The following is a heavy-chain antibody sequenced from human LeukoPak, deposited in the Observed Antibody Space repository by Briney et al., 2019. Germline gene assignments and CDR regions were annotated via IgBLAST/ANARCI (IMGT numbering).Heavy chain of an antibody. Sequence: SETLSLTCTVSGGSISSSSYYWSWIRQPPGKGLEWIGYIYYSGSTNYNPSLKSRVTISVDTSKNQFSLKLSSVTAADTAVYYCAGIPTVTTGPEHSPVEYFQHWGQGTLVTVSS. CDR3: AGIPTVTTGPEHSPVEYFQH. V-gene: IGHV4-61*01. D-gene: IGHD4-17*01. CDR2: IYYSGST. J-gene: IGHJ1*01. CDR1: GGSISSSSYY.